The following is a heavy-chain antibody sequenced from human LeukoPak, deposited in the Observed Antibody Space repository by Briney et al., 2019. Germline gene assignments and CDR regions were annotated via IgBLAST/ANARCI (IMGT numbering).Heavy chain of an antibody. CDR2: INPSGGST. CDR1: GYTFATYY. D-gene: IGHD2-8*01. V-gene: IGHV1-46*01. Sequence: ASVKVSCKASGYTFATYYMHWVRQAPGQGLEWMEIINPSGGSTSYAQKFQGRVIMTRDTSTSTVYMELSSLRSEDTAVYYCARDRWCFDYWGQGTLVTVSS. CDR3: ARDRWCFDY. J-gene: IGHJ4*02.